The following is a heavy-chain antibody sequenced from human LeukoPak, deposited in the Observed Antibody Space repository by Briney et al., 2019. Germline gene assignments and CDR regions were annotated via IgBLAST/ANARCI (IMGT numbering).Heavy chain of an antibody. J-gene: IGHJ4*02. D-gene: IGHD3-22*01. CDR1: GGSISSYY. CDR2: IYSSGST. V-gene: IGHV4-4*07. CDR3: ARDAARTYDRNNYFDY. Sequence: SETLSLTCTVSGGSISSYYWSWIRQPPGKGLEWIGRIYSSGSTNYNPSLKSRVTTSVDTSKNQFSLKLSSVTAADTAVYYCARDAARTYDRNNYFDYWGQGTLVTVSS.